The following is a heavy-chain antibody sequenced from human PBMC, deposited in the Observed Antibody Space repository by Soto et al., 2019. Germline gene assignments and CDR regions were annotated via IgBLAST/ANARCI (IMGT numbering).Heavy chain of an antibody. CDR3: ARVSSGSPLGDY. CDR1: GGSFSGYY. D-gene: IGHD3-10*01. Sequence: SETLSLTCAVYGGSFSGYYWSWIRQPPGKGLEWIGEINHSGSTNYNPSLKSRVTISVDTSKNQFSLKLSSVTAADTAVYYCARVSSGSPLGDYWGQGTLVTVS. CDR2: INHSGST. J-gene: IGHJ4*02. V-gene: IGHV4-34*01.